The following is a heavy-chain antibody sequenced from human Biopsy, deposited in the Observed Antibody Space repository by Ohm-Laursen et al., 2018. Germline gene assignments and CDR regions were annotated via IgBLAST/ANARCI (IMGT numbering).Heavy chain of an antibody. D-gene: IGHD3-22*01. CDR3: TRGGYYYDSLAYYYWFDP. V-gene: IGHV1-2*02. J-gene: IGHJ5*02. CDR1: GYTFTSYH. CDR2: INAKTGDT. Sequence: ASVKVSCKASGYTFTSYHVHWVRQAPGQGLEWMGWINAKTGDTNYAQKFQGRVTMTRDTSISTAYVGLSSLRSDDTAVYYCTRGGYYYDSLAYYYWFDPWGQGTLVTVSS.